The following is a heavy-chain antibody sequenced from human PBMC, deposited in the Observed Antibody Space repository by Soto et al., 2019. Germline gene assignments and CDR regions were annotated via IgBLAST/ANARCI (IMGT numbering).Heavy chain of an antibody. CDR3: ANAQKGDYYYYMDV. Sequence: GASVKVSCKVSGYTLTELSMHWVRQAPGKGLEWMGGFDPEDGETIYAQKFQGRVTMTEDTSTDTAYMELSSLRSEDTAVYYCANAQKGDYYYYMDVWGKGTTVTVSS. J-gene: IGHJ6*03. V-gene: IGHV1-24*01. CDR2: FDPEDGET. CDR1: GYTLTELS.